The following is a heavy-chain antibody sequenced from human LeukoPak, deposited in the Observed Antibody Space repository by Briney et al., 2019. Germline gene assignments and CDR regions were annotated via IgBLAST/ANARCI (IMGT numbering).Heavy chain of an antibody. CDR2: IYYSGST. D-gene: IGHD1-14*01. J-gene: IGHJ4*02. V-gene: IGHV4-39*01. CDR1: GGSISSSSYY. CDR3: ARPSGNNFDY. Sequence: SETLSLTCTLSGGSISSSSYYWGWIRQPPGKGLEWIGSIYYSGSTYYNPSLKSRVTISVDTSKNQFSLKLSSVTAADTAVYFCARPSGNNFDYCGQGTLVTVSS.